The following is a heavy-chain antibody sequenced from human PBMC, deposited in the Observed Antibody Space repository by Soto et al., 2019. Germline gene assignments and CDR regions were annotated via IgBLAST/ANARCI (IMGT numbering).Heavy chain of an antibody. Sequence: PGGSLRLSCAASGFTFTRYSMNWVRQAPGKGLEWVSSISSTTNYICCGDSMKGRFTISRDNAKNSLYLEMNSLRAEDTAVYYCARESEDLTSNFDYWGQGTLVTVSS. CDR3: ARESEDLTSNFDY. J-gene: IGHJ4*02. V-gene: IGHV3-21*06. CDR1: GFTFTRYS. CDR2: ISSTTNYI.